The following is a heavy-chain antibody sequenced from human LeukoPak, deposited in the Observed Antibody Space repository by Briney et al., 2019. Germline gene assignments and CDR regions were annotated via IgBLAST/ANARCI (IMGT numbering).Heavy chain of an antibody. V-gene: IGHV3-33*01. CDR1: GFTFSSYG. Sequence: PGRSLRLSCAASGFTFSSYGMHWVRQAPGKGLEWVAVIWYDGSNKYYADSVKGRFTISRDNSKNTLYLQMNSLRAEDTAVYYCARWNYYDSSGYPMFDYWGQGTLVTVSS. CDR2: IWYDGSNK. CDR3: ARWNYYDSSGYPMFDY. J-gene: IGHJ4*02. D-gene: IGHD3-22*01.